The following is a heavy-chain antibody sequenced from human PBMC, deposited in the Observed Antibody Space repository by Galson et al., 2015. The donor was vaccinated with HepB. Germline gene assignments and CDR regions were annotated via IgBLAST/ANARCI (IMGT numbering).Heavy chain of an antibody. V-gene: IGHV5-51*01. CDR1: GYSFTSYW. CDR2: IYPGDSDT. Sequence: QSGAEVKKPGESLKISCKGSGYSFTSYWIGWVRQMPGKGLEWMGIIYPGDSDTRYSPSFQGQVTISADKSISTAYLQWSSLKASDTAMYYCARWSWSVIRGYSTKYYFDYWGQGTLVTVSS. D-gene: IGHD3-22*01. CDR3: ARWSWSVIRGYSTKYYFDY. J-gene: IGHJ4*02.